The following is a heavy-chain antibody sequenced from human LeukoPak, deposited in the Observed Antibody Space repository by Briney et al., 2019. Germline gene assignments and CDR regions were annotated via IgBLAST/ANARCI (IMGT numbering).Heavy chain of an antibody. D-gene: IGHD4-23*01. CDR1: GFTFDDYA. V-gene: IGHV3-9*01. CDR2: ISWNSGSI. J-gene: IGHJ4*02. Sequence: PGRSLRLSCAASGFTFDDYAMHWVRQAPGKGLEWVSGISWNSGSIGYADSVKGRFTISRDNAKNSLYLQMNSLRAEDTALYYGAKEPGGNDGYWGQGTLVTVSS. CDR3: AKEPGGNDGY.